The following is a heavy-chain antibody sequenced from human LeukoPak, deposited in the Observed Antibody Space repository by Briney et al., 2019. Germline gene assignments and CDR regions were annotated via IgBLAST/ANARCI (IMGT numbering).Heavy chain of an antibody. CDR3: ARAGIVATIGFDY. Sequence: GGSLRLSCAASGFTVSSEYMNWVRQAPGKGLEWVSSISSSSSYIYYADSVKGRFTISRDNAKNSLYLQMNSLRAEDTAVYYCARAGIVATIGFDYWGQGTLVTVSS. J-gene: IGHJ4*02. CDR1: GFTVSSEY. CDR2: ISSSSSYI. D-gene: IGHD5-12*01. V-gene: IGHV3-21*01.